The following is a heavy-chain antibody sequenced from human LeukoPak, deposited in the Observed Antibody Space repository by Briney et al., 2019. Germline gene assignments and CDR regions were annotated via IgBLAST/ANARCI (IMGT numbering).Heavy chain of an antibody. Sequence: PSETLSLTCTVSGGSISSDYWSWIRQPPGEGLEWIGHIYYSGSTNYNPFLKSRVTISVDTSKNQFSLKLNSVTAADTAVYYCARQTGYFRYWGQGTLVAVSS. CDR2: IYYSGST. D-gene: IGHD3-10*01. CDR1: GGSISSDY. CDR3: ARQTGYFRY. J-gene: IGHJ1*01. V-gene: IGHV4-59*08.